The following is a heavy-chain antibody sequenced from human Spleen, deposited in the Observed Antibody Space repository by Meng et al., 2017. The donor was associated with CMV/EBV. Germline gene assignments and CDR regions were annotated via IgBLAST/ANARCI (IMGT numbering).Heavy chain of an antibody. V-gene: IGHV3-21*04. CDR1: GFTFSSYS. Sequence: SGFTFSSYSLNWVRQPPGKGLEWVASISSGGTYINYADSVEGRFTVSRDNSKNTVYLQMNGLRADDTALYYCARVTATTIVYAFDVWGQGTVVTVSS. CDR3: ARVTATTIVYAFDV. CDR2: ISSGGTYI. D-gene: IGHD1-7*01. J-gene: IGHJ3*01.